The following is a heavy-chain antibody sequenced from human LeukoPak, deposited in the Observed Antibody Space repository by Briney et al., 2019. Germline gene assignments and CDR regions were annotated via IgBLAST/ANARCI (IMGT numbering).Heavy chain of an antibody. CDR3: AKVGATTSDAFDI. CDR1: GFTFSNAW. Sequence: GSLRLSCAASGFTFSNAWMSWVRQAPGKGLEWIGEINHSGSTNYNPSLKSRVTISVDTSKNQFSLKLSSVTAADTAVYYCAKVGATTSDAFDIWGQGTMVTVSS. D-gene: IGHD1-26*01. J-gene: IGHJ3*02. CDR2: INHSGST. V-gene: IGHV4-34*01.